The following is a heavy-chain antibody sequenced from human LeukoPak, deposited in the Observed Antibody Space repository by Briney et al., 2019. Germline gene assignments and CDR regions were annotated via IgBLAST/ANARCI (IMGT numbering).Heavy chain of an antibody. CDR3: TRYDLSTYARRAFDY. Sequence: GRSLRLSCAASGFTFDDYAMHWVRQAPGKGLEWVSGISWNSGSIGYADSVKGRFTVSRDNSKSILYMQMNSLGAEDTAVYYCTRYDLSTYARRAFDYWGQGTLVAVSS. D-gene: IGHD3-9*01. CDR1: GFTFDDYA. CDR2: ISWNSGSI. J-gene: IGHJ4*02. V-gene: IGHV3-9*01.